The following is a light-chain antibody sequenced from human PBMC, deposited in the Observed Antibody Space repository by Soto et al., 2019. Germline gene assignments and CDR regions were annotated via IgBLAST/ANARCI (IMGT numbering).Light chain of an antibody. J-gene: IGKJ4*01. CDR2: AAS. V-gene: IGKV1-27*01. CDR1: QGIGVY. Sequence: DIQMTQSPSSVSASLGDRVTITCRASQGIGVYLAWFQQKPGNVPKLLIYAASTLQSGVPSRFSGSGSGTDFTLTISSLQPADVATYYCQEYNSAPLTFGGGTKVEIK. CDR3: QEYNSAPLT.